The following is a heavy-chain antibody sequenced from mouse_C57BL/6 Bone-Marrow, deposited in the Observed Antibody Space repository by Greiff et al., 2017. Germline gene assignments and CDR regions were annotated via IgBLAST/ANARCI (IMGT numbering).Heavy chain of an antibody. CDR3: ARERFYYYGFAY. Sequence: EVKLVESGPELVKPGASVKMSCKASGYTFTDYNMHWVKQSHGKSLEWIGYINPNNGGTSYNQKFKGKATLTVNKSSSTAYMELRSLTSEDSAVYYCARERFYYYGFAYWGQGTLVTVSA. J-gene: IGHJ3*01. V-gene: IGHV1-22*01. D-gene: IGHD1-1*01. CDR1: GYTFTDYN. CDR2: INPNNGGT.